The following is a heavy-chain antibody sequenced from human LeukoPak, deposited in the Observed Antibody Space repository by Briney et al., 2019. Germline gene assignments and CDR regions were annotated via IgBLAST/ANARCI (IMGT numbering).Heavy chain of an antibody. CDR1: GFTFSIYG. CDR3: AKEGNDFWTRTPPFLWFDP. J-gene: IGHJ5*02. V-gene: IGHV3-30*18. D-gene: IGHD3-3*01. Sequence: PGRSLRLSCAASGFTFSIYGMHGVRQAPGKGLEWEAVISEDGSNKYYADSVKGRFTISRDNSKNTLYLQMNSLRAEDTAVYYCAKEGNDFWTRTPPFLWFDPWGHGTLVTVSS. CDR2: ISEDGSNK.